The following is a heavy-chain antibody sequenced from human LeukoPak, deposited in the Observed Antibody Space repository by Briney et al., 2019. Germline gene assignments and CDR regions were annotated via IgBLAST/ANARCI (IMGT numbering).Heavy chain of an antibody. V-gene: IGHV3-21*01. J-gene: IGHJ4*02. CDR1: GFTFSSYS. Sequence: GGSLRLSCAASGFTFSSYSMNWVRQAPGKGLEWVSSISSSSSYIYYADSVKGRFTISRDNAKNSLHLQMNSLRAEDTAVYYCARDMSRYCSGGSCYPPDYWGQGTLVTVSS. CDR3: ARDMSRYCSGGSCYPPDY. CDR2: ISSSSSYI. D-gene: IGHD2-15*01.